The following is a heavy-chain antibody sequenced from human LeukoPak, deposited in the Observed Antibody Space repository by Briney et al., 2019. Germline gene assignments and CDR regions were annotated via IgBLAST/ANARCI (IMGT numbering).Heavy chain of an antibody. Sequence: SETLSLTCAVSGGSISSSNWWSWVRQPPGKGLEWIGEIYHSGSTNYNPSLKSRVTISVDKSKNQFSLKLSSVTAADTAVYYCAREGVAGDNAFDIWGQGTMVTVSS. CDR3: AREGVAGDNAFDI. CDR2: IYHSGST. D-gene: IGHD7-27*01. V-gene: IGHV4-4*02. CDR1: GGSISSSNW. J-gene: IGHJ3*02.